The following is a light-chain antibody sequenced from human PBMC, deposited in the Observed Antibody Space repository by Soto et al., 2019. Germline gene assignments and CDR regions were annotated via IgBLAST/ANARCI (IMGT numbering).Light chain of an antibody. CDR1: QSISRY. V-gene: IGKV1-39*01. J-gene: IGKJ3*01. CDR2: AAS. CDR3: LQSYGAPHTFGTPQT. Sequence: DIQMTQSPSSLSAFVGDRVTITCLASQSISRYLNWYQQKPGKAPKLLIYAASSLQSGVPSRFSGSGSGTDFTLTISSLQPEDFATYYCLQSYGAPHTFGTPQTFGPGTKVHIK.